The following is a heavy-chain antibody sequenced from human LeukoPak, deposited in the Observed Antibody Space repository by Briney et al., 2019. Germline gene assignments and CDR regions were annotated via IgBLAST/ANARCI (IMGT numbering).Heavy chain of an antibody. CDR3: TRDIWSGIRKVDY. CDR1: GFTFGDYA. CDR2: IRSKAYGGAT. J-gene: IGHJ4*02. V-gene: IGHV3-49*03. Sequence: GGSLRLSCTASGFTFGDYAMSWFRQAPGKGLEWVGFIRSKAYGGATEYAASVKGRFTISRDDSKSIAYLQMNSLKTEDTAVYYCTRDIWSGIRKVDYWGQGTLVTVSS. D-gene: IGHD3-3*01.